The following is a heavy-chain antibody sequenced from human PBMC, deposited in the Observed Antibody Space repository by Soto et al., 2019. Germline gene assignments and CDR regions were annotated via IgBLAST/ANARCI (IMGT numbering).Heavy chain of an antibody. D-gene: IGHD3-9*01. V-gene: IGHV1-18*01. CDR3: ARALVAYLFDY. Sequence: ASVKVSCKASGYTFASYGISWVRQAPGQGLEWMGWISAYNGNTNYAQKLQGRVTMTTDTSTSTAYMELRSLRSDDTAVYYCARALVAYLFDYWGQETLVTVSS. J-gene: IGHJ4*02. CDR1: GYTFASYG. CDR2: ISAYNGNT.